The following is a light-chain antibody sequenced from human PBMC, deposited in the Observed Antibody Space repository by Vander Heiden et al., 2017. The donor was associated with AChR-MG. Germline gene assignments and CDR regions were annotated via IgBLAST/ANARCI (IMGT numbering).Light chain of an antibody. CDR1: QSVDSY. V-gene: IGKV3-11*01. J-gene: IGKJ2*01. CDR2: AAS. CDR3: LQHNKWLYT. Sequence: EVVLTQSPATLSLSPGERATLSCRASQSVDSYLAWYQQKPGQAPRLLIYAASNRATGIPTRFSGSGSGTDFTLTISSLEPEDFAVYYCLQHNKWLYTFGQGTKLEIQ.